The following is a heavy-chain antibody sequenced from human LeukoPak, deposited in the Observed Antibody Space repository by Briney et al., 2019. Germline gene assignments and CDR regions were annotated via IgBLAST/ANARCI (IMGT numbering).Heavy chain of an antibody. CDR2: ISAYNGNT. D-gene: IGHD6-19*01. Sequence: ASVKVPCKASGYTFTSYGISWVRQAPGQGLEWMGWISAYNGNTNYAQKLQGRVTMTTDTSTSTAYMELRSPRSDDTAVYYCARMTSSSGWYRYYFDYWGQGTLVTVSS. CDR1: GYTFTSYG. V-gene: IGHV1-18*01. J-gene: IGHJ4*02. CDR3: ARMTSSSGWYRYYFDY.